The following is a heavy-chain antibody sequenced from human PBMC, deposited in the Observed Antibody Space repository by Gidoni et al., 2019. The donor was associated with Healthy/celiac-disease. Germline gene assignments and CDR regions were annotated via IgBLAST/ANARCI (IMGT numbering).Heavy chain of an antibody. D-gene: IGHD3-3*01. CDR2: IYGDDDK. J-gene: IGHJ4*02. CDR1: VFPLRTRGVG. CDR3: AHRRGYDFWSGYHDFDY. V-gene: IGHV2-5*02. Sequence: QITLKESGPTLVKPTQTLTQTCTFSVFPLRTRGVGVGRIRQPPGKALEWLALIYGDDDKRYSPSLKSRLTITKDTSKNQVVLTMTNMDPVDTATYYCAHRRGYDFWSGYHDFDYWGQGTLVTVSS.